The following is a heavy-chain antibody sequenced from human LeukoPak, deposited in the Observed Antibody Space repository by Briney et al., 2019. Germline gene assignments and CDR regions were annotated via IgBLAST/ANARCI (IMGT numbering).Heavy chain of an antibody. V-gene: IGHV3-21*01. CDR2: ISSSSSYI. D-gene: IGHD2-15*01. Sequence: PGGSLRLSCTASGFTFSSYSMNWVRQAPGKGLEWVSSISSSSSYIYYADSLKSRFTISRDNAKKSVYLQMNSLRAEDTAVYYCARGALDAATPFDSWGQGTLVTVSS. CDR3: ARGALDAATPFDS. CDR1: GFTFSSYS. J-gene: IGHJ5*01.